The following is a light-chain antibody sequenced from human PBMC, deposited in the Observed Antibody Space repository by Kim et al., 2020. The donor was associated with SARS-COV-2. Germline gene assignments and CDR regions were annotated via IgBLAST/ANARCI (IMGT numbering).Light chain of an antibody. CDR2: TTP. CDR3: QQYATSPLT. CDR1: QTVRCAF. V-gene: IGKV3-20*01. Sequence: QGKRAHLSFRAQQTVRCAFLARYQQKPGQAPKLLIHTTPDRATGIPDRFSGSGSGTGLTLTISRLEPEDFGVYSCQQYATSPLTFRGGNKVEIK. J-gene: IGKJ4*01.